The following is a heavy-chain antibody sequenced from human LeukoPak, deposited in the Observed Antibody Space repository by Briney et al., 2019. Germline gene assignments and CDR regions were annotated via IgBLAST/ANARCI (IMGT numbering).Heavy chain of an antibody. CDR2: ISDPTTV. CDR3: VRDHMWGFDY. D-gene: IGHD1-26*01. J-gene: IGHJ4*02. Sequence: GGSLRLSCATSGFIFSSYSMNWVRQAPGKGLEWVSYISDPTTVWYADSVRGRFTISRDYAKNSLDLQMNSLRDEDTAVYYCVRDHMWGFDYWGQGLLVTVSS. CDR1: GFIFSSYS. V-gene: IGHV3-48*02.